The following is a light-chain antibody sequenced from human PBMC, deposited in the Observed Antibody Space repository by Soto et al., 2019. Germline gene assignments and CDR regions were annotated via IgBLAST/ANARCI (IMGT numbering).Light chain of an antibody. CDR2: GAS. CDR1: QGINSN. J-gene: IGKJ4*01. Sequence: DIQLTQSPSFLSASIGDRVTITCRASQGINSNLAWYQQKPGKVPKVLIYGASTLQSGVPSRFSGSGSGTEFTLTISSLQPEDFATYYCQQLNNNPLTFGGGTKLEIK. V-gene: IGKV1-9*01. CDR3: QQLNNNPLT.